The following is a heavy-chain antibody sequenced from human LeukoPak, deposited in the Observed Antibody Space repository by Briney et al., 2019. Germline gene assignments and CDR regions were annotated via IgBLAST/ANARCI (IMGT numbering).Heavy chain of an antibody. CDR3: ARTPLCSSDLWSVTGSYFDY. Sequence: QTGRSLRLSCSASGVIFSNYVMQDLRQAPGKGLEWVAVIWYDGTNENYADSVKGRFTISRDNYKNTLYLTMNSLSAPDTALYYCARTPLCSSDLWSVTGSYFDYWGQGTLVTVSS. V-gene: IGHV3-33*01. CDR2: IWYDGTNE. J-gene: IGHJ4*02. CDR1: GVIFSNYV. D-gene: IGHD3-3*01.